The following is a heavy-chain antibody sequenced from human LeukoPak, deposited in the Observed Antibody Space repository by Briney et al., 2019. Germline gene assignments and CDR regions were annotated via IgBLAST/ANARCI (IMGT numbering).Heavy chain of an antibody. CDR3: ARGGSYGDYVYY. V-gene: IGHV4-30-4*01. D-gene: IGHD4-17*01. CDR1: SGSISSGDYY. CDR2: IYYSGST. Sequence: SETLSLTCTVSSGSISSGDYYWSWIRQPPGKGLEWIGYIYYSGSTYYNPSLKSRVTISVDTSKNQFSLKLSSVTAADTAVYYCARGGSYGDYVYYWGQGTLVTVSS. J-gene: IGHJ4*02.